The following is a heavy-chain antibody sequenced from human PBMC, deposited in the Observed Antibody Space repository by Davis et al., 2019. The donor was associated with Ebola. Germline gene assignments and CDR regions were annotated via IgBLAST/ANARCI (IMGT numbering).Heavy chain of an antibody. CDR2: MNPNSGNT. CDR1: GYSFTDDG. D-gene: IGHD5-24*01. CDR3: ARVRVTTERWLQSLGY. J-gene: IGHJ4*02. Sequence: AASVKVSCKASGYSFTDDGISWVRQAPGQGLEWMGWMNPNSGNTGYAQKFQGRVTMTTDTSTSTAYMELRSLRSDDTAVYYCARVRVTTERWLQSLGYWGQGTLVTVSS. V-gene: IGHV1-18*01.